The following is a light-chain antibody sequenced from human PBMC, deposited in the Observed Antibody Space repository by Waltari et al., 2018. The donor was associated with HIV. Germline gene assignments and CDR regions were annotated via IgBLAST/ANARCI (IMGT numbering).Light chain of an antibody. CDR2: GAS. Sequence: EIVMTQSPATLSVSPGERASLSCRASQSFSSNLAWYQQKPGQAPRLLIYGASTRATGIPARFSGSGSGTEFTLTISSLQSEDFAVYYCQQYNKRPPTFGQGTKVEIK. CDR1: QSFSSN. CDR3: QQYNKRPPT. J-gene: IGKJ1*01. V-gene: IGKV3-15*01.